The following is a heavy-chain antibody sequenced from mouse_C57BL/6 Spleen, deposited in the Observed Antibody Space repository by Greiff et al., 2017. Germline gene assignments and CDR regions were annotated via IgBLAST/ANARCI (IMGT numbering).Heavy chain of an antibody. D-gene: IGHD1-1*01. J-gene: IGHJ3*01. V-gene: IGHV1-26*01. Sequence: VQLQQPGPELVKPGASVKISCKASGYTFTDYYMNWVKQSHGKSLEWIGDINPNNGGTSYNQKFKGKATLTVDKSSSTAYMELRSLTSEDSAVYYCARSNSIVASPFAYWGQGTLVTVSA. CDR3: ARSNSIVASPFAY. CDR1: GYTFTDYY. CDR2: INPNNGGT.